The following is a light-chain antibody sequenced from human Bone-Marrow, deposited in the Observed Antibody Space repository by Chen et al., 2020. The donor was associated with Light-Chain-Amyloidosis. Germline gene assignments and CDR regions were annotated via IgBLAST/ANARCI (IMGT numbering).Light chain of an antibody. CDR1: DLPTKY. CDR2: KDT. V-gene: IGLV3-25*03. J-gene: IGLJ2*01. CDR3: QSADRSGHYEVI. Sequence: SDELTQPPSVSVSPGQTARITCSRDDLPTKYAYWYQQKPGQAPVLVIHKDTERPSGISERFGSSSSGTTATLTISAGQAEDGAGYHCQSADRSGHYEVIFGGGTKLTVL.